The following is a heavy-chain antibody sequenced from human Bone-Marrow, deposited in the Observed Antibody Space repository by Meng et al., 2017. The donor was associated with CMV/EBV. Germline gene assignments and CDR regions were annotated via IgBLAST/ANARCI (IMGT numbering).Heavy chain of an antibody. Sequence: GSLRLSCTVSGGSIRSYYWSWIRQPPGKGLEWVVYLYYSGTTNYNPSLTSRVTISIDASKSQFSLKLTSVTAADTAFYYWACSGYSGGWYEIDYWGQGTLVTVSS. CDR2: LYYSGTT. J-gene: IGHJ4*02. CDR1: GGSIRSYY. D-gene: IGHD6-19*01. CDR3: ACSGYSGGWYEIDY. V-gene: IGHV4-59*01.